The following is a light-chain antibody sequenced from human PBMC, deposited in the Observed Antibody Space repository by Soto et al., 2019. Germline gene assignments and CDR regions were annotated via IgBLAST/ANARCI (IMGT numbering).Light chain of an antibody. CDR1: QSVLYSSNSKNY. J-gene: IGKJ4*01. V-gene: IGKV4-1*01. CDR3: QQYHSTPLT. CDR2: WAS. Sequence: DIVMTQSPDSLAVSLGERATFNCKSSQSVLYSSNSKNYLAWYQQKPGQPPKLLIYWASTRESGVPDRFSGSGSGTDFTLTISSLQAEDVAVYYCQQYHSTPLTFGGGTKVEIK.